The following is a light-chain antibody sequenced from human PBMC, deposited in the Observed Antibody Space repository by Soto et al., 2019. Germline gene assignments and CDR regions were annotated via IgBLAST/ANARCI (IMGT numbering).Light chain of an antibody. J-gene: IGKJ4*01. CDR1: QSVRSY. CDR2: DAS. V-gene: IGKV3-11*01. Sequence: EIVLTQSPATLSLSPGERATLSCRASQSVRSYLAWYQQKPGQAPRLLIYDASHRATGIPASFSGSGSGTDFTLTISSLEPEDFAVYYCQQRSNWPLTFGGGTKVEIK. CDR3: QQRSNWPLT.